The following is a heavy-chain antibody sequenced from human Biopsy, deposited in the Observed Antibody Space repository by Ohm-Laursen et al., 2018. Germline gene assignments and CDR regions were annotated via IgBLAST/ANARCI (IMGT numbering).Heavy chain of an antibody. V-gene: IGHV4-4*07. J-gene: IGHJ3*01. CDR3: ARDSGGMATILDAFDL. CDR1: GGDTNNYY. CDR2: IYPGGST. Sequence: TLSLTCNVSGGDTNNYYWSWIRQPAGKGLEWIGRIYPGGSTNYNPSLKSRVTMSVDTSKKQLSLRLSSVTAADTAVYYCARDSGGMATILDAFDLWGQGTMVTVSP. D-gene: IGHD5-24*01.